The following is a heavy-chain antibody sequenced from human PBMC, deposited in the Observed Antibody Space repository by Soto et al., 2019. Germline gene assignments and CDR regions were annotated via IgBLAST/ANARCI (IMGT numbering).Heavy chain of an antibody. CDR1: GYTLTELS. CDR2: FDPEDGET. V-gene: IGHV1-24*01. CDR3: ATATMVRGVTFVNYYYYYGMDV. D-gene: IGHD3-10*01. Sequence: ASVKVSCKVSGYTLTELSMHWVRQAPGKGLEWMGGFDPEDGETIYAQKFQGRVTMTEDTSTDTAYMELSSLRSEDTAVYYCATATMVRGVTFVNYYYYYGMDVWGQGTTVTVSS. J-gene: IGHJ6*02.